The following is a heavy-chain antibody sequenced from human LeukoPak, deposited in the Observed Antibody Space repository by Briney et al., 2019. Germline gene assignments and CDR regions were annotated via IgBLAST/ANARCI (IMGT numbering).Heavy chain of an antibody. J-gene: IGHJ4*02. CDR3: ARVVTAVTRGGLVFDY. V-gene: IGHV3-48*02. Sequence: QPGGSLRLSCAASGFTFSSYAMNWVRQAPGKGLDWVALISSSGGTIYYAASVKGRFSISRDSAKNSLYLQMNSLRDEDTAVYYCARVVTAVTRGGLVFDYWGQGTLVTVSS. D-gene: IGHD4-17*01. CDR1: GFTFSSYA. CDR2: ISSSGGTI.